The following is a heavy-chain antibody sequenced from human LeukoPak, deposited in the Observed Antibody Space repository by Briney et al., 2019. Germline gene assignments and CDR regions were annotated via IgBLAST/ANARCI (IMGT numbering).Heavy chain of an antibody. CDR1: GFTFDDHG. CDR2: INWDGVSS. D-gene: IGHD4/OR15-4a*01. CDR3: ARGLWTTNDY. V-gene: IGHV3-20*04. Sequence: GGSLRLSCAASGFTFDDHGMRWVRQAPGKGLEWVAGINWDGVSSGYADSTKGRFTISRDNAKNILYLQMNSLRVDDTAFYYCARGLWTTNDYWGQGTLVTVSS. J-gene: IGHJ4*02.